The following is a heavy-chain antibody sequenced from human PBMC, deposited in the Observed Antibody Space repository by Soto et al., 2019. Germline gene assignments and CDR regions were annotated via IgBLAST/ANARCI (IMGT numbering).Heavy chain of an antibody. D-gene: IGHD3-10*01. J-gene: IGHJ5*02. Sequence: ASVKVSCKASGYTFTNYAIHWVRQAPAQGLEWLGWINSGNGNIKYSQTFQGRVTITRDTSANTAYMELSSLRSKDTAVYYCARDYYGSGRLNAHNWFDPWGQGTLVTVSS. CDR1: GYTFTNYA. V-gene: IGHV1-3*01. CDR2: INSGNGNI. CDR3: ARDYYGSGRLNAHNWFDP.